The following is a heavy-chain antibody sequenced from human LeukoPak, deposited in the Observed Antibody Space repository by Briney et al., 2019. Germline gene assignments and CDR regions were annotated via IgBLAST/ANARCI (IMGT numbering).Heavy chain of an antibody. CDR1: GFTFSSYW. D-gene: IGHD3-10*01. CDR3: TKNGPGMDYFDY. V-gene: IGHV3-74*01. CDR2: INSDGSDT. J-gene: IGHJ4*02. Sequence: GGSLRLSCAASGFTFSSYWMHWVRQAPGKGLVWVSRINSDGSDTTHADSVKGRFTISRDNAKNTLYLQMNSLRAEDTAVYYCTKNGPGMDYFDYWGQGTMVTVSS.